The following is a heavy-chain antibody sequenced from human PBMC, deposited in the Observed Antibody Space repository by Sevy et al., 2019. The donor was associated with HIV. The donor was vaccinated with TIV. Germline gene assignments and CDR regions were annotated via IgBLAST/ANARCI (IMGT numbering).Heavy chain of an antibody. CDR2: IKSKTDGGSA. V-gene: IGHV3-15*01. Sequence: GGSLRLSCAASGYTFNNAWMSWVRQAPGKGLEWLGRIKSKTDGGSAEYASPVKGRFNISRDDSKSTLYLQMNRLRTEDTGVYYCTGATVFGATWFDPWGQGALVTVSS. CDR1: GYTFNNAW. CDR3: TGATVFGATWFDP. J-gene: IGHJ5*02. D-gene: IGHD3-3*01.